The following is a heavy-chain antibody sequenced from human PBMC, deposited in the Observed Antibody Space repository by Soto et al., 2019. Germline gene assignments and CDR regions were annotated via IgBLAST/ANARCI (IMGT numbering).Heavy chain of an antibody. CDR1: GGTFSSYA. CDR2: IIPISGTA. J-gene: IGHJ6*02. V-gene: IGHV1-69*01. Sequence: QVQLVQSGAEVKKPGSSVKVSCKASGGTFSSYAISWVRQAPGQELEWMGGIIPISGTANYAQKFQGRVTITADESTSTAYMELSSLRSEDTAVYYCARSQGSSTSLEIYYYYYGMDVWGQGTTVTVSS. D-gene: IGHD2-2*01. CDR3: ARSQGSSTSLEIYYYYYGMDV.